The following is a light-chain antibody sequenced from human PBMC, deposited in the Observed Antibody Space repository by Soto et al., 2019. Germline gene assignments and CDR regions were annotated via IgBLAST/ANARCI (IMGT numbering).Light chain of an antibody. CDR1: QSLSNNY. J-gene: IGKJ1*01. V-gene: IGKV3-20*01. CDR3: QQYGNSGT. Sequence: DIALTPSPGTLAWSPGARATLSCGASQSLSNNYLAWYQQKPGQAPRLLIYGASNRATGIPDRFSGSGSGTDFTLTISRLEPEDFAVYYCQQYGNSGTFGQGTKVDIK. CDR2: GAS.